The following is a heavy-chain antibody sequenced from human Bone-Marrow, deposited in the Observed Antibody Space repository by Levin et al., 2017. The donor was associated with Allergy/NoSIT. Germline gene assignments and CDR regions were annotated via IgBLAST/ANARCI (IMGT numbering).Heavy chain of an antibody. CDR2: IYNSGST. J-gene: IGHJ4*02. V-gene: IGHV4-30-2*01. CDR1: DDSVNSGGYS. Sequence: SSETLSLTCAVSDDSVNSGGYSWSWIRQPPGTGLEWIGFIYNSGSTYYNPSLTSRVTISLARSKNLFSLDLNSVTAADTAVYYCARTVFDGSGYYFDYWGQGTLVTVSS. CDR3: ARTVFDGSGYYFDY. D-gene: IGHD3-22*01.